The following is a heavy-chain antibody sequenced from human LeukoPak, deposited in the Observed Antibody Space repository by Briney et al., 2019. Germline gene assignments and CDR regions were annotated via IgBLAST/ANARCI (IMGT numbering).Heavy chain of an antibody. CDR2: IIPIFGTA. D-gene: IGHD5-18*01. V-gene: IGHV1-69*13. CDR3: ARWGYSYGLFDY. CDR1: GGTFSSYA. J-gene: IGHJ4*02. Sequence: ASVKVSCKASGGTFSSYAISRVRQAPGQGLEWMGGIIPIFGTANYAQKFQGRVTITADESTSTAYMELSSLRSEDTAVYYCARWGYSYGLFDYWGQGTLVTVSS.